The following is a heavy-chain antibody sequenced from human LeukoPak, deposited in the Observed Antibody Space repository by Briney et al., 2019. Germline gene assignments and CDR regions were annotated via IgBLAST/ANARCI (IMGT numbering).Heavy chain of an antibody. V-gene: IGHV1-46*01. D-gene: IGHD5-24*01. CDR1: GYTFTSNY. Sequence: ASVKGSCKAFGYTFTSNYMHWVRQAPGQGPEWMGVISHSGGSTTYAQKFQGRVTLTRDMSTSTDYLELSSLRSEDTAVYYCARDNSVRDEAWWFNPWGQGTLVTVSS. J-gene: IGHJ5*02. CDR3: ARDNSVRDEAWWFNP. CDR2: ISHSGGST.